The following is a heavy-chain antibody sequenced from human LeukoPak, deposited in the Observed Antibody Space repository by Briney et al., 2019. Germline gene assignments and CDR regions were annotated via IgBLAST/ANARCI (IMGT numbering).Heavy chain of an antibody. J-gene: IGHJ4*02. D-gene: IGHD3-22*01. CDR3: ARGPDYYDSSGYWDY. V-gene: IGHV3-53*01. CDR1: GFTVSSNY. Sequence: PGGSLRLSCAASGFTVSSNYMSWVRQAPGKGLEWVPVIYSDSSTYYADSVKGRFTISRDNSKNKLYLQVNSLRAEDTAVYYCARGPDYYDSSGYWDYWGQGTLVTVSS. CDR2: IYSDSST.